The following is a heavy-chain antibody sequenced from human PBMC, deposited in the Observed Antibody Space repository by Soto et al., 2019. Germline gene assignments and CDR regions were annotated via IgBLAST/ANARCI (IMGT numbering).Heavy chain of an antibody. D-gene: IGHD6-13*01. J-gene: IGHJ4*02. Sequence: QVQLVQSGAEVKKPGASVKVSCKASGYTFTSYDINWVRQATGQGLEWMGWMNPNSGDTGYAQKFQGRVTMTRNTAISTADMELRSLRSEDTAVYYCASMITTDGTSGRDNWGQGTLVTVSS. CDR1: GYTFTSYD. V-gene: IGHV1-8*01. CDR3: ASMITTDGTSGRDN. CDR2: MNPNSGDT.